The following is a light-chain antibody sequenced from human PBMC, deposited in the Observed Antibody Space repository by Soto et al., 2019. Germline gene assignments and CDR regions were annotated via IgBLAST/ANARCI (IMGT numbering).Light chain of an antibody. CDR1: ESVDSNY. Sequence: EIVLTQSPGTLSLSPGERATLSCSATESVDSNYLAWYQQKPVQAPRLLIYCADSMVTGNTEKFSGSGSGTDFILPISRLDPEDSAVDYCQQYSYSPPTFGHGTQVEIK. J-gene: IGKJ1*01. CDR2: CAD. CDR3: QQYSYSPPT. V-gene: IGKV3-20*01.